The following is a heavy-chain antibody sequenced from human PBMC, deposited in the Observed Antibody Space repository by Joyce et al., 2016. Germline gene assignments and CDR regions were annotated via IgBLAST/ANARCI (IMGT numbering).Heavy chain of an antibody. CDR2: INPNSGGT. CDR3: ARGFSTGYFDY. J-gene: IGHJ4*02. V-gene: IGHV1-2*02. D-gene: IGHD3/OR15-3a*01. Sequence: INPNSGGTNYAQNFQGRVTMTRDTSVSTAYMELSSLRSDDTAAYHCARGFSTGYFDYWGQGTLVPVSS.